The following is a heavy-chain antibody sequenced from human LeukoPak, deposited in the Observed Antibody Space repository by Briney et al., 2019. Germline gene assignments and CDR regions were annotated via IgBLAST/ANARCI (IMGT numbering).Heavy chain of an antibody. CDR2: IYSGGST. J-gene: IGHJ3*02. Sequence: GGSLRLSCAASGFTVSSNYMSWVRQAPGKGLEWVSVIYSGGSTYYADSVKGRFTISRDNSKNTLYLQMNSLRAEDTAVYYCARDHSPDAFDTWGQGTMVTVSS. CDR3: ARDHSPDAFDT. CDR1: GFTVSSNY. V-gene: IGHV3-53*01. D-gene: IGHD6-13*01.